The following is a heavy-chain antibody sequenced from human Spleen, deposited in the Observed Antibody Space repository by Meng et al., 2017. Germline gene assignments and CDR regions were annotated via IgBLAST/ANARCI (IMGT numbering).Heavy chain of an antibody. CDR3: ARDPAAFDF. J-gene: IGHJ4*02. CDR1: GDSVSTNSAA. CDR2: TYYKSKWYN. Sequence: QVQLQLSGPGVVKPSQTLSLTCAISGDSVSTNSAAWNWIRQSPSGGLEWLGRTYYKSKWYNDYAESVKSRITINPDTSKNQFSLQLNSVTPEDTAVYYCARDPAAFDFWGQGILVTVSS. D-gene: IGHD6-25*01. V-gene: IGHV6-1*01.